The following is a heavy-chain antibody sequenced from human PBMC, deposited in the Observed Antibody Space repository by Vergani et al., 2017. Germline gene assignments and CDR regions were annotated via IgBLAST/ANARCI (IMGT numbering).Heavy chain of an antibody. J-gene: IGHJ3*02. Sequence: EVQLVESGGGLVQPGGSVKVSCAASGITFSGYAMHWVRQSPGKGLEWVGSIRNKANNYATAYAASVKGRFTISRDDAKNTMYLQMISLKTEDTAVYYWTRKCYCSRTSGRETVYIWGQATMVTFSS. D-gene: IGHD2-2*01. CDR2: IRNKANNYAT. CDR3: TRKCYCSRTSGRETVYI. CDR1: GITFSGYA. V-gene: IGHV3-73*02.